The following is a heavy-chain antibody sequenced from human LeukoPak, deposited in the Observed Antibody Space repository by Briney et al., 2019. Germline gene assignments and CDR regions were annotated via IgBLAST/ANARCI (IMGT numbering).Heavy chain of an antibody. V-gene: IGHV3-74*03. CDR2: INEDGTDS. CDR3: VRDETLWTLDW. D-gene: IGHD1-1*01. J-gene: IGHJ4*02. CDR1: GFTFSGHW. Sequence: GGSLRLSCTASGFTFSGHWIHWVRQAPGMGLVWVSRINEDGTDSMYAESVKGRFTISRDNAKNTVYLQMNSLRAEDTAVYHCVRDETLWTLDWWGQGTLVTVSS.